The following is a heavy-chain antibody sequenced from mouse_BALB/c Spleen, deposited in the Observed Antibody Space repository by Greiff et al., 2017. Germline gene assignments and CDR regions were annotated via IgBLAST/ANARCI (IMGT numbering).Heavy chain of an antibody. D-gene: IGHD2-4*01. CDR1: GFTFSDYY. Sequence: DVMLVESGGGLVKPGGSLKLSCAASGFTFSDYYMYWVRQTPEKRLEWVATISDGGSYTYYPDSVKGRFTISRDNAKNNLYLQMSSLKSEDTAMYYCARGGITGTMDYWGQGTSVTVSS. V-gene: IGHV5-4*02. CDR3: ARGGITGTMDY. J-gene: IGHJ4*01. CDR2: ISDGGSYT.